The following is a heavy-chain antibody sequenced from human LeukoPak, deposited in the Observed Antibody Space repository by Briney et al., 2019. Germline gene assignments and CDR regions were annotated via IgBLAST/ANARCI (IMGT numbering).Heavy chain of an antibody. CDR2: INHSGST. Sequence: SETLSLTCAVYGGSFGGYYWSWIRQPPGKGLEWIGEINHSGSTNYNPSLKSRVIISVDTSKNQFSLKLSSVTAADTAVYYCARDMTAAYFDYWGQGTLVTVSS. J-gene: IGHJ4*02. V-gene: IGHV4-34*01. CDR1: GGSFGGYY. D-gene: IGHD3-16*01. CDR3: ARDMTAAYFDY.